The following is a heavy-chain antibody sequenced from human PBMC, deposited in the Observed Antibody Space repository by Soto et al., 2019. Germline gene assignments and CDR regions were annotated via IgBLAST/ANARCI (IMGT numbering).Heavy chain of an antibody. V-gene: IGHV1-2*02. Sequence: QVQLVQSGAEVKKPGASVKVSCKASGYTFTGYYMHWVRQAPGQGLEWMGWINPNSGDTNYAQKFQGRVTMTRDTSISTAYMELSRLRSDDTAVYYCARVSRVAAAGDPWGQGTLVTVSS. J-gene: IGHJ5*02. D-gene: IGHD6-13*01. CDR3: ARVSRVAAAGDP. CDR2: INPNSGDT. CDR1: GYTFTGYY.